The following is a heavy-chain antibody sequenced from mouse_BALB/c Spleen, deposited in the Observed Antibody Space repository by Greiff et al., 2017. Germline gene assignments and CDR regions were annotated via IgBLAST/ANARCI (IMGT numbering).Heavy chain of an antibody. CDR1: GYSFTSYW. CDR2: IYPGNSDT. V-gene: IGHV1-5*01. Sequence: SGTVLARPGASVKMSCKASGYSFTSYWMHWVKQRPGQGLEWIGAIYPGNSDTSYNQKFKGKAKLTAVTSASTAYMELSSLTNEDSAVYYCTMEGYYDYLYYAMDYWGQGTSVTVSS. D-gene: IGHD2-4*01. CDR3: TMEGYYDYLYYAMDY. J-gene: IGHJ4*01.